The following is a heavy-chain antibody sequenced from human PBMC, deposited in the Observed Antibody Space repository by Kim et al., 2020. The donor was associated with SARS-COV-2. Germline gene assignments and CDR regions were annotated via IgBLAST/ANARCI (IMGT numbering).Heavy chain of an antibody. Sequence: ASVKVSCKASGYTFTSYGISWVRQAPGQGLEWMGWISAYNGNTNYAQKLQGRVTMTTDTSTSTAYMELRSLRSDDTAVYYCAREADMLWFGNRYYFDYWGQGTLVTVSS. CDR3: AREADMLWFGNRYYFDY. CDR2: ISAYNGNT. V-gene: IGHV1-18*01. D-gene: IGHD3-10*01. CDR1: GYTFTSYG. J-gene: IGHJ4*02.